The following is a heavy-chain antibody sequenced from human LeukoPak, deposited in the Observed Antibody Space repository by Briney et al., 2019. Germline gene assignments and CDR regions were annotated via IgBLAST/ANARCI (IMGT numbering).Heavy chain of an antibody. CDR3: AIVDTMVRGVNPPGY. Sequence: GGSLRLSCAASGFTFSSYWMHWVRQAPGKGLVWVSRINSDGSSTSYADSVKGRFTISRDNAKNTLYLQMNSLRADDSAVYYCAIVDTMVRGVNPPGYWGQGTLVTVSS. J-gene: IGHJ4*02. D-gene: IGHD3-10*01. CDR1: GFTFSSYW. CDR2: INSDGSST. V-gene: IGHV3-74*01.